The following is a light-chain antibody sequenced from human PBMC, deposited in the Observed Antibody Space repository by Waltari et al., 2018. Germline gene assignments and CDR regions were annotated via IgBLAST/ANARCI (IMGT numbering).Light chain of an antibody. V-gene: IGKV3-15*01. CDR2: AAS. J-gene: IGKJ1*01. CDR1: QYVNIH. CDR3: QQYNDWPRT. Sequence: EVVMTQSPATLSASPGESATLSCRASQYVNIHLDWYQQKPGQAPRLLIYAASTRATGVPARFSGSGAGTDFTRTISSLQSEDAAVYYCQQYNDWPRTFGLGTKVEIK.